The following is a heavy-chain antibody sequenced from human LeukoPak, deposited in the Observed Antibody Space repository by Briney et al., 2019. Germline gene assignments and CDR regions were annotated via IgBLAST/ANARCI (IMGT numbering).Heavy chain of an antibody. Sequence: SETLSLTCTVSGGSISSHYWSWIRQPPGKGLEWIGYIYYSGSTNYNPSLKSRVTISVDTSKNQFSLKLSSVTAADTAVYYCARSGYDILTGYYGFDYWGQGTLVTVPS. CDR1: GGSISSHY. CDR3: ARSGYDILTGYYGFDY. V-gene: IGHV4-59*11. J-gene: IGHJ4*02. D-gene: IGHD3-9*01. CDR2: IYYSGST.